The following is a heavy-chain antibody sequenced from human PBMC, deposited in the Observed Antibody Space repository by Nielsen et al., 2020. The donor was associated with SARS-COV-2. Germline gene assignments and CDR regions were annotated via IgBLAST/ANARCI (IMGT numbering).Heavy chain of an antibody. Sequence: GESLKISCAASGFTFSGYWMSWVRQAPGKGLEWVANIKKDESEKYYVDSVKGRWTIPRDNAKNSLFLQMNSLRAEDTAVYYCTRLRSSGWYPAASSYFDSWGQGTLVTVSS. CDR3: TRLRSSGWYPAASSYFDS. CDR1: GFTFSGYW. J-gene: IGHJ4*02. CDR2: IKKDESEK. D-gene: IGHD6-19*01. V-gene: IGHV3-7*05.